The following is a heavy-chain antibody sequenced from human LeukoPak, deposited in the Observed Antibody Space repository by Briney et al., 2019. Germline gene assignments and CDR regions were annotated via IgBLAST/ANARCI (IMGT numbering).Heavy chain of an antibody. D-gene: IGHD2-2*02. CDR2: FDPEDGET. Sequence: ASVKVSCKVSGYTLTELSMHWVRQAPGKGLEWMGGFDPEDGETIYAQKFQGRVTMTEDTSTDTAYMELSSLGSEDTAVYYCATQLPIVVVPAAILRHWFDPWGQGTLVTVSS. V-gene: IGHV1-24*01. CDR1: GYTLTELS. CDR3: ATQLPIVVVPAAILRHWFDP. J-gene: IGHJ5*02.